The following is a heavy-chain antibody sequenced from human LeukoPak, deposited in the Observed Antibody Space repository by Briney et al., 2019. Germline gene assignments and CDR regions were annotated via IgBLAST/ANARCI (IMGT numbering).Heavy chain of an antibody. CDR2: IYSSGRT. D-gene: IGHD2-15*01. CDR3: ARAPAGCGGTCSFDY. Sequence: SETLSLTCTVSGASMSNSFWSWIRQPAGKGLEWIGGIYSSGRTNYNPSLKSRVTLSIDTSNNQFSLKLTSVTAADTASYYCARAPAGCGGTCSFDYWGQGTLVTVSS. J-gene: IGHJ4*02. V-gene: IGHV4-4*07. CDR1: GASMSNSF.